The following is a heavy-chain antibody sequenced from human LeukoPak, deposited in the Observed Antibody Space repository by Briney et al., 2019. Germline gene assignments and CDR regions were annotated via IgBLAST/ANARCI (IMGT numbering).Heavy chain of an antibody. J-gene: IGHJ3*02. D-gene: IGHD2-2*01. V-gene: IGHV3-74*01. Sequence: GGSLRLSCAASGFTFTPYWMYWVRQPPGKGLMWVSRINSDGSTTTYADFVQGRFTISRDNAKSTLYLQMNSLRAEDTAVYYCARDPYTSFFGAFDIWGQGTMVTVSS. CDR3: ARDPYTSFFGAFDI. CDR1: GFTFTPYW. CDR2: INSDGSTT.